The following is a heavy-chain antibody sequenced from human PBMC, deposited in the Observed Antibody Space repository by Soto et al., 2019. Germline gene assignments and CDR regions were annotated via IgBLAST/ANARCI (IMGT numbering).Heavy chain of an antibody. J-gene: IGHJ3*02. CDR1: GFTVSSNY. CDR3: ARDLGLDAYDI. Sequence: PGGSLRLSCAASGFTVSSNYMSWVRQAPGKGLEWVSVIYSGGSTYYADSVKGRFTISRDNSKNTLYLQMNSLRAEDTAVYYCARDLGLDAYDIWSQGTMVTVSS. CDR2: IYSGGST. V-gene: IGHV3-53*01.